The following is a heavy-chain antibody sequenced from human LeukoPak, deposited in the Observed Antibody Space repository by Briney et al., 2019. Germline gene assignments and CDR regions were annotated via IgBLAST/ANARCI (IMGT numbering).Heavy chain of an antibody. V-gene: IGHV4-30-4*01. J-gene: IGHJ4*02. D-gene: IGHD3-16*01. Sequence: PSQTLSLTCTVSGGSISSGDYYWSWIRQPPGKGLEWIGYIYYSGSTYYNPSLKSRVTISVDTPKNQFSLKLSSVTAADTAVYYCARAYYDYVWGSPSLPGLLDYWGQGTLVTVSS. CDR2: IYYSGST. CDR3: ARAYYDYVWGSPSLPGLLDY. CDR1: GGSISSGDYY.